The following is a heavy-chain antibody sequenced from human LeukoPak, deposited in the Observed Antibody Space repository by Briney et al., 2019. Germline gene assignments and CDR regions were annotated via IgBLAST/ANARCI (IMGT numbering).Heavy chain of an antibody. Sequence: PGGSLRLSCLTSGFTLSTNAMSWVRQAPGKGLEWVSYISSSTSTIYYADSVKGRFTISRDNAKNSLYLQMNSLRAEDTAVYYCARDQYDSSGYYSPKMDYWGQGTLVTVSS. CDR1: GFTLSTNA. CDR2: ISSSTSTI. D-gene: IGHD3-22*01. CDR3: ARDQYDSSGYYSPKMDY. J-gene: IGHJ4*02. V-gene: IGHV3-48*01.